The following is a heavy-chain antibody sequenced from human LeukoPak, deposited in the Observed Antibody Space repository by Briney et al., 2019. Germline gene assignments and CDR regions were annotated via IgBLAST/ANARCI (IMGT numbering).Heavy chain of an antibody. CDR3: ARNKLWFGELSDYYFDN. CDR2: INNSGST. CDR1: GGSFSGYY. J-gene: IGHJ4*02. V-gene: IGHV4-34*01. D-gene: IGHD3-10*01. Sequence: SETLSLTCAVYGGSFSGYYWSWIRQPPGKGLEWIGEINNSGSTNYNPSLKSRVTISVDTSKNQFSLKLSSVTAADTAVYYCARNKLWFGELSDYYFDNWGQGTLVTVSS.